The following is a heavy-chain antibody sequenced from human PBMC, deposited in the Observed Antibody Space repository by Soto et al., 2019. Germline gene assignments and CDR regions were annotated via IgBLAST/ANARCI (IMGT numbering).Heavy chain of an antibody. CDR1: GGSISSSSYY. Sequence: QLQLQESGPGLVKPSETLSLTCTVSGGSISSSSYYWGWIRQPPGKGLEWIGSIYYSGSTYYNPSLTSRVTISVDTSKNQFSLKLSSVTAADTAVYYCASRGYCSGGSCYWGDYWGQGTLVTVSS. V-gene: IGHV4-39*01. CDR2: IYYSGST. CDR3: ASRGYCSGGSCYWGDY. D-gene: IGHD2-15*01. J-gene: IGHJ4*02.